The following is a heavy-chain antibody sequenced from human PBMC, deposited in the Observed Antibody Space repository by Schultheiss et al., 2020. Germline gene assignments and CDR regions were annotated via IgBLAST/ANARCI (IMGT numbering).Heavy chain of an antibody. J-gene: IGHJ6*02. CDR3: TRDPKDTAMVPDYYYGMDV. V-gene: IGHV3-49*03. CDR2: IRSKAYGGTT. CDR1: GFTFGDYA. D-gene: IGHD5-18*01. Sequence: GGSLRLSCTASGFTFGDYAMSWFRQAPGKGLEWVGFIRSKAYGGTTEYAASVKGRFTISRDDSKSIAYLQMNSLKTEDTAVYYCTRDPKDTAMVPDYYYGMDVWGQGTTVTVSS.